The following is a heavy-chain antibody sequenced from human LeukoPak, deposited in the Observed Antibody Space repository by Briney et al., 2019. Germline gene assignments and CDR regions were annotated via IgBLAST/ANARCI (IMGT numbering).Heavy chain of an antibody. Sequence: GGSLTLSSAASGFTFSTSWMHWVRQVPGKGLVWVSRINSDGSSTSYADSVKGRFTISRDNAKNTLYLQMNSLRAEDTAVYYCSEDDNVDTSRFGRHWGPGTLVSVSS. CDR2: INSDGSST. V-gene: IGHV3-74*01. D-gene: IGHD5-18*01. CDR1: GFTFSTSW. CDR3: SEDDNVDTSRFGRH. J-gene: IGHJ4*02.